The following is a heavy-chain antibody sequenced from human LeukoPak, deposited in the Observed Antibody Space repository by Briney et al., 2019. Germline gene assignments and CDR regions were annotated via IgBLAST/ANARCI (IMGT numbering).Heavy chain of an antibody. CDR1: GYTFTSYG. V-gene: IGHV1-18*04. D-gene: IGHD3-10*01. CDR2: ISAYNGNT. Sequence: ASVKVSCKASGYTFTSYGISWVRQAPGQGLEWMGWISAYNGNTNYAQKLQGRVTMTTDTSTSTAYMELRSLRSDDTAVYYCARDPKYYYGSRGTFDYWGQGTLVTVSS. J-gene: IGHJ4*02. CDR3: ARDPKYYYGSRGTFDY.